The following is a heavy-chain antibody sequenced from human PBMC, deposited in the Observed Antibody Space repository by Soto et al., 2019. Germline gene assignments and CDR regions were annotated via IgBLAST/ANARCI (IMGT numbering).Heavy chain of an antibody. CDR3: ARDRGYDAHDYYYNAMDV. CDR1: GFTFRTYW. D-gene: IGHD2-15*01. CDR2: IGQEGSEK. Sequence: LRLSCVAPGFTFRTYWMSWVRQAPGKGLEWVASIGQEGSEKHYVDSVKGRFTISRDNAKNSLYLQMNSLRAEDTAVYYCARDRGYDAHDYYYNAMDVWGQGTTVTVS. J-gene: IGHJ6*02. V-gene: IGHV3-7*01.